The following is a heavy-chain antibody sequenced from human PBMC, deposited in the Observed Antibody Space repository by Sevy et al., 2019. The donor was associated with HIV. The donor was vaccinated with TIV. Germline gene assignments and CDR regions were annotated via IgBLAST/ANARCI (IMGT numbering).Heavy chain of an antibody. CDR1: GFTFDDYA. D-gene: IGHD3-10*01. CDR2: ISWNSGSI. CDR3: AKDGTADYGSGSSTDDAFDI. V-gene: IGHV3-9*01. Sequence: GGSLRLSCAASGFTFDDYAMHWVRQAPGKGLEWVSGISWNSGSIGYADSVKGRFTISRDNAKNSLYLQMNSLRAEDTALYYCAKDGTADYGSGSSTDDAFDIRGQGTMVTVSS. J-gene: IGHJ3*02.